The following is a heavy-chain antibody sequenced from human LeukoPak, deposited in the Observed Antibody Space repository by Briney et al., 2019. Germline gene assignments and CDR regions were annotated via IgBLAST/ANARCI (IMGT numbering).Heavy chain of an antibody. D-gene: IGHD2-2*01. CDR3: AGLGVVPVAYFDY. J-gene: IGHJ4*02. CDR2: IYHSGST. Sequence: SETLSLTCAVSGYSISSGYYWGWIRQPPGKGLEWIGSIYHSGSTYYNPSLKSRVTISVDTSKNQFSLKLSSVTAAYTAVYYCAGLGVVPVAYFDYWGQGTLVTVSS. V-gene: IGHV4-38-2*01. CDR1: GYSISSGYY.